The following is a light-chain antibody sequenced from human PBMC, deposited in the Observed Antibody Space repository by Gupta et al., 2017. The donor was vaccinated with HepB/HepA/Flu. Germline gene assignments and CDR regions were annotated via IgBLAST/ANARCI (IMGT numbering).Light chain of an antibody. Sequence: QSALTQPRSLSGSPGQSVTISCTGTSTNVGRYTYVSWYQQHPDKAPKLILYDVTVRPSGVPNRFSGSKSGGTASLTISGLQADDEAVYYCCSYAGSNTHWVFGGGTKLTVL. CDR2: DVT. J-gene: IGLJ3*02. CDR1: STNVGRYTY. V-gene: IGLV2-11*01. CDR3: CSYAGSNTHWV.